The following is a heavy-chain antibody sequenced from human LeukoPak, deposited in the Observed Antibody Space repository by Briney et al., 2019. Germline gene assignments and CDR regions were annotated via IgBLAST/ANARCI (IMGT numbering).Heavy chain of an antibody. CDR1: GESFSKYY. J-gene: IGHJ3*02. Sequence: PSETLSLTCAVYGESFSKYYWSWIRQPPGKGLEWIGEINHSGNTNYNPSLKSRVTISVDTSKNQFSLKLSSVTAADTAVYYCARNDITIFGVVSYAFDIWGQGTMVTVSS. D-gene: IGHD3-3*01. CDR2: INHSGNT. CDR3: ARNDITIFGVVSYAFDI. V-gene: IGHV4-34*01.